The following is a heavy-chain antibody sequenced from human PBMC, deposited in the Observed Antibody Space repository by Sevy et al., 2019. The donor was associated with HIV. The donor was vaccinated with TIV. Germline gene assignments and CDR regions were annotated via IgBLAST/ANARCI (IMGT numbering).Heavy chain of an antibody. V-gene: IGHV4-38-2*02. CDR2: ILHSGTT. D-gene: IGHD3-10*01. CDR3: ARVFPGVRGVGGNY. CDR1: GYSISSGYF. Sequence: SETLSLTCTVSGYSISSGYFWGWIRQPRGKGLEWIGTILHSGTTDYHPSLNSRVNISVDTSNNQFSLELDSVTAADTAVYYCARVFPGVRGVGGNYCGQGTLVTVS. J-gene: IGHJ4*02.